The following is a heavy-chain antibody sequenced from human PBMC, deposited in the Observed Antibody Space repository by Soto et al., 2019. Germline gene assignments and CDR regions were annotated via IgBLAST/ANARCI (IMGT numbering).Heavy chain of an antibody. CDR2: INWNGGST. Sequence: EVQLVESGGGVVRPGESLRLSCAASGFTFDDYGMSWVRXAXGKXXEWVSNINWNGGSTGHADSVKGRFTISRDNAKXXXXXXXXXXXXXXXXXXXXXXXXXXXXLDAFDIWGQGTMVTVSP. CDR3: XXXXXXXXLDAFDI. J-gene: IGHJ3*02. CDR1: GFTFDDYG. V-gene: IGHV3-20*01.